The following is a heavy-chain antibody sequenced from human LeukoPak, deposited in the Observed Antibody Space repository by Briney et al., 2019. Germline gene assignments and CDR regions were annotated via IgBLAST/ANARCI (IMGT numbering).Heavy chain of an antibody. CDR2: IWYDGSNK. V-gene: IGHV3-33*01. Sequence: GGSLRLSCAASGFTFSSYGMHWVRQAPGKGLEGVAVIWYDGSNKYYADSVKGRFTISRDNPKNTLYLQMNSLRAEDTAVYYCAAAILYYYGMDVWGQGTTVTVSS. CDR3: AAAILYYYGMDV. J-gene: IGHJ6*02. D-gene: IGHD2-2*02. CDR1: GFTFSSYG.